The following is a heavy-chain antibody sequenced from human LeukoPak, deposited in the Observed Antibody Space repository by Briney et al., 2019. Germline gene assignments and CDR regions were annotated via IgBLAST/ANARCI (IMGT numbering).Heavy chain of an antibody. D-gene: IGHD3-22*01. J-gene: IGHJ4*02. V-gene: IGHV1-69*04. CDR2: IIPILGIA. CDR3: ARVLYYYDSSGQTFDY. Sequence: GASVKVSCKASGGTFSSYAISWVRQAPGQGLEWMGRIIPILGIANYAQKFQGRVTITADKSTSTAYMELSSLRSEDTAVYYCARVLYYYDSSGQTFDYWGQGTLVTVSS. CDR1: GGTFSSYA.